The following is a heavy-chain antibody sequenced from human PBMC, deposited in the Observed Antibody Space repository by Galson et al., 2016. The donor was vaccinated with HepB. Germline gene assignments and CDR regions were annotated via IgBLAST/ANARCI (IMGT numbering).Heavy chain of an antibody. CDR3: SEGANSNSLDS. Sequence: SLRLSCAVSGFTFSDHGIRWVRQVPGKGLVWVARISRDGGSTNYADSMKGRFTITTDNAKSTVYLRMHSLTYGDTALYYCSEGANSNSLDSWGQGTLVTVSS. V-gene: IGHV3-74*01. CDR2: ISRDGGST. D-gene: IGHD4-11*01. J-gene: IGHJ4*02. CDR1: GFTFSDHG.